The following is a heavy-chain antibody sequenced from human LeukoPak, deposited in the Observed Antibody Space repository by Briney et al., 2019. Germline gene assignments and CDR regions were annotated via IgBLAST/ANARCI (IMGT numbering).Heavy chain of an antibody. D-gene: IGHD5-18*01. CDR2: TNQDGSEK. CDR3: AKQLSSNAN. V-gene: IGHV3-7*01. CDR1: GFTFRAYS. Sequence: PGGSLRLSCAASGFTFRAYSMNWVRQAPGKGLEWVANTNQDGSEKYYADSVKGRFTISRGNAKNSLYLQMNGLRAEDTAVYYCAKQLSSNANWGQGTLVTVSS. J-gene: IGHJ4*02.